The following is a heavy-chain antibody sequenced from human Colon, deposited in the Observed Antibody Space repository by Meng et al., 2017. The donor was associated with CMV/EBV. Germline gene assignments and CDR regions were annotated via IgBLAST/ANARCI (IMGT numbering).Heavy chain of an antibody. V-gene: IGHV1-69*05. Sequence: SVKVSCKASGGAFSSYAISWVRQAPGQGLEWMGGIIPIFGTANYAQKFQGRVTITTDESTSTAYMELSSLRSEDTAVYYCARGPIQAVVPAAIIPGGMDVWGQGTTVTVSS. CDR2: IIPIFGTA. J-gene: IGHJ6*02. CDR1: GGAFSSYA. D-gene: IGHD2-2*02. CDR3: ARGPIQAVVPAAIIPGGMDV.